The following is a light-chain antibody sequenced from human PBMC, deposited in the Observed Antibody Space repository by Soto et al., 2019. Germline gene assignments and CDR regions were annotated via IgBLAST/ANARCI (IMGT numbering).Light chain of an antibody. J-gene: IGKJ2*01. CDR3: QQFDSSPRYT. V-gene: IGKV3-20*01. Sequence: EIVLTQSPGTLSLSPGESATLSCRASQTVSSNYLAWYQQKPGQAPRLLMYGASSRATGIPDRFSGSGSGTDFTLTISRLEAEDFAVDYCQQFDSSPRYTFGQGTKLEFK. CDR1: QTVSSNY. CDR2: GAS.